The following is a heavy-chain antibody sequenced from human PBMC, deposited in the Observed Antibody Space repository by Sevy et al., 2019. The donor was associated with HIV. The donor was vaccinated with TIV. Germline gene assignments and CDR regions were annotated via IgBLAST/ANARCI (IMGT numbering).Heavy chain of an antibody. V-gene: IGHV5-51*01. CDR2: IYSGDSET. D-gene: IGHD3-22*01. J-gene: IGHJ3*02. Sequence: GESLKISCKGSGYSFTNYWIGWVRQMPGKGLEWMGIIYSGDSETRYSPSFQGQVTISTDKSISTAYLQWSSQKASDTAMYYCARPKSEGPMIDPGAFDIWGQGTVVTVSS. CDR1: GYSFTNYW. CDR3: ARPKSEGPMIDPGAFDI.